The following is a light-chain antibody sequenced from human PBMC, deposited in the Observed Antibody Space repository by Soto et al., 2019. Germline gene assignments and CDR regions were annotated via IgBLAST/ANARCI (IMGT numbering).Light chain of an antibody. V-gene: IGLV3-21*04. CDR1: NIGDKR. Sequence: SYELTQPPSVSVAPEKTTTITYGGNNIGDKRVHWYRQKPGQAPVLLISYDSDRPSGIPERFSGSKSGNTATLTISRVEAGDEADYYCQVWDIMTDNYVFGGGTKLTVL. CDR3: QVWDIMTDNYV. J-gene: IGLJ1*01. CDR2: YDS.